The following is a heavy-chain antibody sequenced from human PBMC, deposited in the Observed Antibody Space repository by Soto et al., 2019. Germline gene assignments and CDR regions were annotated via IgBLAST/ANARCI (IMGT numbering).Heavy chain of an antibody. J-gene: IGHJ6*03. CDR3: XXXXXXXQLLHSYYYMDV. CDR2: IIPIFGMA. CDR1: GGTFSSYT. V-gene: IGHV1-69*02. D-gene: IGHD2-15*01. Sequence: QVQLVQSGAEVKKPGSSVKVSCKASGGTFSSYTINWVRQAPGQGLEWMGRIIPIFGMANYAQKFQGRVTXXXXXXXXXXXXXXXXXXXXXXXXXXXXXXXXXXQLLHSYYYMDVWGKGTTVTVSS.